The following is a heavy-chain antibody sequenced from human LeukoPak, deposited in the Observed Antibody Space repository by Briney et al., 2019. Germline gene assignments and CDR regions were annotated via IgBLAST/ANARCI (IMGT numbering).Heavy chain of an antibody. Sequence: SETLSLTCTVSGGSISSYYWSWIRQPPGKGLGWIGYIYYSGSTNYNPSLKSRVTISVDTSKNQFSLKLSSVTAADTAVYYCARHQGNWNVLYYFDYWGQGTLVTVSS. D-gene: IGHD1-1*01. CDR3: ARHQGNWNVLYYFDY. V-gene: IGHV4-59*01. CDR2: IYYSGST. J-gene: IGHJ4*02. CDR1: GGSISSYY.